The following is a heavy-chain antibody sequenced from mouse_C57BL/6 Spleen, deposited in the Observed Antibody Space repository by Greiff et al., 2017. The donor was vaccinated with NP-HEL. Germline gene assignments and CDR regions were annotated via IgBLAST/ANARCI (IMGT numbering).Heavy chain of an antibody. V-gene: IGHV7-3*01. Sequence: EVKLMESGGGLVQPGGSLSLSCAASGFTFTDYYMSWVRQPPGKALEWLGFIRDKANGYTTEYSASVKGRFTISRDNSQSILYLQMNALRADDSATYYGARSYDYDVAWFAYWGQGTLVTVSA. CDR1: GFTFTDYY. CDR3: ARSYDYDVAWFAY. D-gene: IGHD2-4*01. CDR2: IRDKANGYTT. J-gene: IGHJ3*01.